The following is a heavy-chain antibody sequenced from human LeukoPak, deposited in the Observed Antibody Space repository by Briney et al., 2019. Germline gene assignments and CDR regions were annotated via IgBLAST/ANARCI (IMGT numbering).Heavy chain of an antibody. CDR2: ISGSGGST. CDR3: ANMAGGGSRYYYYYYYMDV. CDR1: GFTFSSYV. V-gene: IGHV3-23*01. D-gene: IGHD3-10*01. Sequence: GGSLRHSCAASGFTFSSYVMRWVRQAPGKGLEWVSAISGSGGSTYYADSVKGRFTISRDNSKNTLYLQMNSLRAEDTAVYYCANMAGGGSRYYYYYYYMDVWGKGTTVTISS. J-gene: IGHJ6*03.